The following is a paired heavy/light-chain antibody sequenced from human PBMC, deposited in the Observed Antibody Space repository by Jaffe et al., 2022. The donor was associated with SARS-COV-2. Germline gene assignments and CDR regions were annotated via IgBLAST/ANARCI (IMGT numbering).Heavy chain of an antibody. CDR2: ISSSGGST. Sequence: EVQLVESGGGLVQPGGSLRLSCAASEFTFTNYAMSWVRQAPGKGLEWVSTISSSGGSTYYADSVKGRFTISRDNSKNTLYLQMNSLRAEDTAVYYCAKGGSSGWYEAWFDPWGQGALVTVSS. J-gene: IGHJ5*02. D-gene: IGHD6-19*01. CDR3: AKGGSSGWYEAWFDP. CDR1: EFTFTNYA. V-gene: IGHV3-23*04.
Light chain of an antibody. J-gene: IGKJ4*01. V-gene: IGKV3-15*01. CDR3: QQYNNWPPLT. CDR1: QSVSSN. CDR2: GAS. Sequence: EILMTQSPATLSVSPGERATLSCRASQSVSSNLAWYQQKPGQAPRLLIYGASTRATGIPARFSGSGSGTEFTLTISSLQSEDFAIYYCQQYNNWPPLTFGGGTKVEIK.